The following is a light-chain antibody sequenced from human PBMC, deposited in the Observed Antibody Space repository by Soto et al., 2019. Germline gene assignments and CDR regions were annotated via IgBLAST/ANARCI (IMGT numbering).Light chain of an antibody. CDR1: LSLFYSPHNKTY. J-gene: IGKJ5*01. Sequence: DIVMTQSPESLAVSLGERATINCRSRLSLFYSPHNKTYLAWYQQRQGQPPRLXSKWASARESGVPDRFSGSGSGTDFTLTISRLEPEDFAVYYCQQYGSSPRTFGQGTRLEIK. CDR2: WAS. CDR3: QQYGSSPRT. V-gene: IGKV4-1*01.